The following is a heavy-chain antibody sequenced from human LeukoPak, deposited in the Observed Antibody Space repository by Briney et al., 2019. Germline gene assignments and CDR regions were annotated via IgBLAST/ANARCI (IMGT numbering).Heavy chain of an antibody. V-gene: IGHV3-48*03. D-gene: IGHD5-24*01. Sequence: GGSLRLSCAASGFTFSSYEMNWVRQAPGKGLEWVSYIDSSGSSIHYADSVKGRFTISRDNAKNSLYLQMNSLRAEDTAVYHYARTKEMATISYFDSWGQGTLVTVSS. J-gene: IGHJ4*02. CDR2: IDSSGSSI. CDR3: ARTKEMATISYFDS. CDR1: GFTFSSYE.